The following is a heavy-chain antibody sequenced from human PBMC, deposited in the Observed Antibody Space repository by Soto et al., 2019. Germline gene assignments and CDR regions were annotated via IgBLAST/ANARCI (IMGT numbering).Heavy chain of an antibody. CDR1: GFTFSSYW. J-gene: IGHJ4*02. CDR3: ARDRWFGEASPYYFDY. CDR2: IKQDGSEK. Sequence: GGSLRLSCAASGFTFSSYWMSWVRQAPGKGLEWVANIKQDGSEKYYVDSVKGRFTISRDNAKNSLYLQMNSLRAEDTAVYYCARDRWFGEASPYYFDYWGQGTLVTVSS. V-gene: IGHV3-7*05. D-gene: IGHD3-10*01.